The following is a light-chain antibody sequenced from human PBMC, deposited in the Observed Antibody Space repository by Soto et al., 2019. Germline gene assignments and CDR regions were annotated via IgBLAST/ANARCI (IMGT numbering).Light chain of an antibody. CDR2: GVS. V-gene: IGKV3-20*01. Sequence: ESVLTQSPGTLSLSPGERATLSCRPTKSVTNNYFAWYQQRPGQSPRLLIYGVSSRATDIPDRFSGSGSGTDFTLTISRLEPEDFVVYYCQQYSSLPHTFGQGTKLEVK. CDR1: KSVTNNY. CDR3: QQYSSLPHT. J-gene: IGKJ2*01.